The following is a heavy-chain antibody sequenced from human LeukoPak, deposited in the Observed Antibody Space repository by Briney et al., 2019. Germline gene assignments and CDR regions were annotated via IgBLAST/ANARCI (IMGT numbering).Heavy chain of an antibody. CDR3: ARNQYPGGDYDFWSGYTDPRDAFDI. CDR1: GFTFSSYA. D-gene: IGHD3-3*01. V-gene: IGHV3-30-3*01. Sequence: GGSLRLSCAASGFTFSSYAMHWVRQAPGKGLEWVAVISYDGSNKYYADSVKGRFTISRDNSKNTLYLQMNSLRAEDTAVYYCARNQYPGGDYDFWSGYTDPRDAFDIWGQGTMVTVSS. J-gene: IGHJ3*02. CDR2: ISYDGSNK.